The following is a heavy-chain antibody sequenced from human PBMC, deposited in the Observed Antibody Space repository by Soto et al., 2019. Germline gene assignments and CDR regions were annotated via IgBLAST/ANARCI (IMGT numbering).Heavy chain of an antibody. J-gene: IGHJ6*02. V-gene: IGHV3-30-3*01. CDR1: GFTFSSYA. Sequence: GGSLRLSCAASGFTFSSYAMHWVRQAPGKGLEWVAVISYDVSNKYYADSVKGRFTISRDNSKNTLYLQMNSLRAEDTAVYYCAREVYCSGGSCYSDYYYYGMDVWGQATTVTVSS. D-gene: IGHD2-15*01. CDR3: AREVYCSGGSCYSDYYYYGMDV. CDR2: ISYDVSNK.